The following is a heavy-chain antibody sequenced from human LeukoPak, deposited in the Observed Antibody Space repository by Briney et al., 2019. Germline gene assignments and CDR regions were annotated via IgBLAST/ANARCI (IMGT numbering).Heavy chain of an antibody. CDR1: GITLSNYG. CDR3: AKRGAVIRVILVGFHKEAYYFES. J-gene: IGHJ4*02. V-gene: IGHV3-23*01. Sequence: GGSLRLSCAVSGITLSNYGMSGVRHAPGKGLEWVAGLSDSGGSTKYADSVKGRFTIARDNRKNTLYLQMNSLRAEDTAVYFCAKRGAVIRVILVGFHKEAYYFESWGQGALVTVSS. CDR2: LSDSGGST. D-gene: IGHD3/OR15-3a*01.